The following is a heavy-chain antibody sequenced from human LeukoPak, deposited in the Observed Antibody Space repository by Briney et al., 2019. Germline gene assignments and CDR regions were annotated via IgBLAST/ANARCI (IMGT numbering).Heavy chain of an antibody. J-gene: IGHJ3*02. CDR2: IITSGTTI. CDR3: ARQRYQRDGFDI. V-gene: IGHV3-48*03. Sequence: PGGSLRLSCAASGFTFSNYEMNWVRQAPGKGLEWVSYIITSGTTIYYADSVEGRFTISRDNAKNSLYLQMNSLRAEDTAVYYCARQRYQRDGFDIWGQGAMVTVSS. D-gene: IGHD2-2*01. CDR1: GFTFSNYE.